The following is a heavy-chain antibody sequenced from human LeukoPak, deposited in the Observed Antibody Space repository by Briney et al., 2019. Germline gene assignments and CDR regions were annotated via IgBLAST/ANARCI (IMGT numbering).Heavy chain of an antibody. Sequence: GGSLRLSCAASGFTFSSYALTWVRQAPGKGLEWVSAISGSGGSTYYADSVKGRFTISRDNSKNTLYLQMNSLRAEDTAVYYCAKGPYCSGGSCFFDYWGQGTLVSVSS. CDR3: AKGPYCSGGSCFFDY. V-gene: IGHV3-23*01. J-gene: IGHJ4*02. CDR2: ISGSGGST. D-gene: IGHD2-15*01. CDR1: GFTFSSYA.